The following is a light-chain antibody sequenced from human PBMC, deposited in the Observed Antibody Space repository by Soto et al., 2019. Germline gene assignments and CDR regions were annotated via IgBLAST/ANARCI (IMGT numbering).Light chain of an antibody. V-gene: IGLV2-14*01. CDR3: SSYTSSSTDV. CDR1: SSDVGGYNY. Sequence: QSALTQPASVSGSPGQSITISCTGTSSDVGGYNYVSWYQQHPGKAPKLMIYDVSNRPSGVSNRFSGSKSGNTASRTISGLQAEDEADYYCSSYTSSSTDVFGTGTKLTVL. CDR2: DVS. J-gene: IGLJ1*01.